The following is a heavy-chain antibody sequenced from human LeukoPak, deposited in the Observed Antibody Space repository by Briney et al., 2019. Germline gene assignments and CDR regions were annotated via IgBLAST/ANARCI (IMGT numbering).Heavy chain of an antibody. Sequence: SVKVSCKASGGTFSSYAISWVRQAPGQGLEWMGGIIPIFGTANYAQKFQGRVTIAADESTSTAYMELSSLRSEDTAVYYCAREVVVVVAATPYYYGVDVWGQGTTVTVSS. V-gene: IGHV1-69*13. CDR2: IIPIFGTA. CDR1: GGTFSSYA. CDR3: AREVVVVVAATPYYYGVDV. D-gene: IGHD2-15*01. J-gene: IGHJ6*02.